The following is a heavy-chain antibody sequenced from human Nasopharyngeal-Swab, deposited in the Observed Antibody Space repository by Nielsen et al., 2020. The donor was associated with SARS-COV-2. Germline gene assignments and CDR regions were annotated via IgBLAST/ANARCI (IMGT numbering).Heavy chain of an antibody. J-gene: IGHJ4*02. CDR2: ISSSSSYT. Sequence: GESLKISCAASGFTFSDYYMSWIRQAPGKGLEWVSYISSSSSYTNYADSVKGRFTISRDNAKNSLYLQMNSLRAEDTAVYYCAGGDGFPEGDYWGQGTSVTVSS. D-gene: IGHD5-24*01. CDR1: GFTFSDYY. V-gene: IGHV3-11*03. CDR3: AGGDGFPEGDY.